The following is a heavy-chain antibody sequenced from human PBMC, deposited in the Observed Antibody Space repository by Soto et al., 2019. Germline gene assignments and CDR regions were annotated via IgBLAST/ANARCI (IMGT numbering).Heavy chain of an antibody. CDR2: VFSSVSA. CDR3: ASEGMTTGDA. D-gene: IGHD7-27*01. Sequence: SGTLSLACIVSGVSVRSYTWSWVRQPANKGLEWIGRVFSSVSATYNPSLKSRVSISMDTPENRISLKLDSVNAADAGVYFCASEGMTTGDAWGTGTLIPVSS. J-gene: IGHJ1*01. V-gene: IGHV4-4*07. CDR1: GVSVRSYT.